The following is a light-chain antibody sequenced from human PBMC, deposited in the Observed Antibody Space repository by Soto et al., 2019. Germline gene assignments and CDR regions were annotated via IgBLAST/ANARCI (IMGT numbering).Light chain of an antibody. J-gene: IGKJ1*01. Sequence: DIPMTQSPSSLSASVGDTVTITCRASQDISHYLAWYQKRPGKVPKLLIHTASILQSGVSSRFSASGSGTDFTLTFSSLQPEDVATYYCQKYDRVPWTFGRGTKVEIK. V-gene: IGKV1-27*01. CDR1: QDISHY. CDR3: QKYDRVPWT. CDR2: TAS.